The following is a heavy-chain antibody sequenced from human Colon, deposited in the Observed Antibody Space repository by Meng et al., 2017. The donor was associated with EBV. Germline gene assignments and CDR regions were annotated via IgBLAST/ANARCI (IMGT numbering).Heavy chain of an antibody. V-gene: IGHV4-30-4*01. D-gene: IGHD3-22*01. Sequence: QLQAVGLGPVHPSQNLSHTCAVSGGCNRSGGYYLSWIRQPPGKGLEWIGYIYYSGSTYYIPSLKSRVTISVDPAKNQFSLKLSSVTAADTAVYYCARSAMISAWFDPWGQGTLVTVSS. CDR1: GGCNRSGGYY. CDR2: IYYSGST. CDR3: ARSAMISAWFDP. J-gene: IGHJ5*02.